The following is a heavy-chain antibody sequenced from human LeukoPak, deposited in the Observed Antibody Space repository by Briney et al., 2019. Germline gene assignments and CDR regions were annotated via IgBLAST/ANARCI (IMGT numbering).Heavy chain of an antibody. CDR2: IYYSGST. J-gene: IGHJ4*02. D-gene: IGHD1-26*01. CDR1: GGSISDYY. CDR3: ARGVIVGATRWFDY. V-gene: IGHV4-59*08. Sequence: SETLSLTCTVSGGSISDYYWSWIRQPPGKGLEWIGYIYYSGSTNYNPSLKSRVTISVDTSKNQFSLKLSSVTAADTAVYYCARGVIVGATRWFDYWGQGTLVTVSS.